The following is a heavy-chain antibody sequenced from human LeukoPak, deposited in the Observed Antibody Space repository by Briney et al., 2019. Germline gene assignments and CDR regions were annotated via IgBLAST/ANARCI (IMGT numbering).Heavy chain of an antibody. CDR2: IYYSGST. CDR3: ARQDGDYPNDY. J-gene: IGHJ4*02. D-gene: IGHD4-17*01. CDR1: GGSISSSSYY. V-gene: IGHV4-39*01. Sequence: SETLSPTCTVSGGSISSSSYYWGWIRQPPGKGLEWIGSIYYSGSTYYNPSLKSRVTISVDTSKNQFSLKLSSVTAADTAVYYCARQDGDYPNDYWGQGTLVTVSS.